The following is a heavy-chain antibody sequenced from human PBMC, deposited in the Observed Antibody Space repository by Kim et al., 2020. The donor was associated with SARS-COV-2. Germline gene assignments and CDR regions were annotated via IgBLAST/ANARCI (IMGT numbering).Heavy chain of an antibody. CDR3: ARGHCSSTSCYTSEYFQH. J-gene: IGHJ1*01. D-gene: IGHD2-2*02. V-gene: IGHV4-34*01. Sequence: KSRVTISVDTSKNQFSLKLSSVTAAETAVYYCARGHCSSTSCYTSEYFQHWGQGTLVTVSS.